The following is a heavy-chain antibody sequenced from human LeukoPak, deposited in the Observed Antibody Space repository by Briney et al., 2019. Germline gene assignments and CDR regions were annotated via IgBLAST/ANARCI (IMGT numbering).Heavy chain of an antibody. D-gene: IGHD2-2*01. J-gene: IGHJ6*03. V-gene: IGHV4-30-4*01. CDR2: IYYSGST. Sequence: PSETLSLTCTVSGDSISSGDYYWSWLRQPPGKGLEWIGYIYYSGSTYYNPSLKSRLTISVDTSKNQFSLNLSSVTAADTAVYYCARVRGSSCSSASCYSNPYYYYYYYMDVWGKGTTVTVSS. CDR1: GDSISSGDYY. CDR3: ARVRGSSCSSASCYSNPYYYYYYYMDV.